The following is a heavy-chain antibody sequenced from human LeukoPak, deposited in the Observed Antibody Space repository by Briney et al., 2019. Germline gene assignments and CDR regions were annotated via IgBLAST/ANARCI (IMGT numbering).Heavy chain of an antibody. CDR1: GFTFSSYG. V-gene: IGHV3-30*02. D-gene: IGHD1-26*01. CDR3: AKDTWELSYYFDY. Sequence: GGSLRLSCAASGFTFSSYGMHWVRQAPGKGLEWVAFIRYDGSNKYYADSVKGRFTTSRDNSKNTLYLQMNSLRAEDTAVYYCAKDTWELSYYFDYWGQGTLVTVSS. J-gene: IGHJ4*02. CDR2: IRYDGSNK.